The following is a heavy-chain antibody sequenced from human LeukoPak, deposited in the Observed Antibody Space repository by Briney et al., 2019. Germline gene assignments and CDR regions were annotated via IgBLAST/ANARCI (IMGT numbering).Heavy chain of an antibody. Sequence: GGSLRLSCAASGFTFSNYALHWVRQAPGKGLEYISAISSDGDNTYYANSVKGRFTISRDNSKDTLYLQMGSLRAEDMAVYYCAREYGSTWAFDYWGQGTLVTVSS. CDR1: GFTFSNYA. J-gene: IGHJ4*02. CDR2: ISSDGDNT. V-gene: IGHV3-64*01. CDR3: AREYGSTWAFDY. D-gene: IGHD6-13*01.